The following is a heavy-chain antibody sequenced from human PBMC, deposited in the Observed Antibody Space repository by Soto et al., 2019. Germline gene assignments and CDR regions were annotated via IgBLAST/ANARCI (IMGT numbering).Heavy chain of an antibody. CDR3: ASSKKIVVPAAEYYYYGMDV. Sequence: PGESLKISCKGSGYSFTSYWIGWVRQMPGKGLEWMGIIYPGDSDTRYSPSFQGQVTISADKSISTAYLQWSSLKASDTAMYYCASSKKIVVPAAEYYYYGMDVWCQGTTVTVSS. V-gene: IGHV5-51*01. CDR1: GYSFTSYW. CDR2: IYPGDSDT. D-gene: IGHD2-2*01. J-gene: IGHJ6*02.